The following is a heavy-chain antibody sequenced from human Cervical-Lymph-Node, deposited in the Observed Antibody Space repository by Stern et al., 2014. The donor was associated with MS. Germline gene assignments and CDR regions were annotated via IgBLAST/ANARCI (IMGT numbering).Heavy chain of an antibody. CDR3: ALSSETSDRWYSLGYDL. J-gene: IGHJ5*02. D-gene: IGHD6-13*01. CDR1: GGTFSQFP. V-gene: IGHV1-69*01. CDR2: LFPFCGTP. Sequence: QVQLVQSGSEVPKPGASVKVSCQASGGTFSQFPSRWVRQAPGQGLEWMGGLFPFCGTPTYAQEFRGRVTITADVYTSTVYMELSSLRSDDTAVYYCALSSETSDRWYSLGYDLWGQGTLVTVSS.